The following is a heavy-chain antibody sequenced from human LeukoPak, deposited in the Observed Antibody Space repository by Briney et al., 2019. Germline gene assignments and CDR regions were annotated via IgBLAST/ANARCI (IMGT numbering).Heavy chain of an antibody. Sequence: SQTLSLTCTVSGGSISSGSYYWSWIRQPAGKGLEWIGRIYTSGSTNYNPSLKSRVTISVDTSKNQFSLKLSSVTAADTAVYYCARVQRYSNLYYYYYYYMDVWGKGTTVTVSS. CDR2: IYTSGST. CDR1: GGSISSGSYY. D-gene: IGHD4-11*01. J-gene: IGHJ6*03. V-gene: IGHV4-61*02. CDR3: ARVQRYSNLYYYYYYYMDV.